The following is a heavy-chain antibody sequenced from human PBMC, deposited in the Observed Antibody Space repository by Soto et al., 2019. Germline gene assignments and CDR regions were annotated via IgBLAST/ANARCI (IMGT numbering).Heavy chain of an antibody. CDR3: AHRVLRTVFGLVTTTAIYFDF. V-gene: IGHV2-5*02. D-gene: IGHD3-3*01. CDR1: GFSLTTSGVG. J-gene: IGHJ4*02. CDR2: IYWDDDK. Sequence: QITLNESGPTQVKPRQTLTLTCTFSGFSLTTSGVGVGWIRQSPGKAPEWLALIYWDDDKRSSPPLKSTLTITKDTSKNQVVLTMADLDPADTATYYCAHRVLRTVFGLVTTTAIYFDFWGQGTPVAVSS.